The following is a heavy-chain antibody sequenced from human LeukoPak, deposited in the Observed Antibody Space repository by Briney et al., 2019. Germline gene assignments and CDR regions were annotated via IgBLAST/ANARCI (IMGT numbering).Heavy chain of an antibody. D-gene: IGHD6-6*01. V-gene: IGHV3-21*01. CDR2: ISTRSSYI. CDR1: GFTFSSCS. CDR3: AREESSSSEYYFDY. J-gene: IGHJ4*02. Sequence: GGSLRLSCVASGFTFSSCSMNWVRQGPGKGLEWVSSISTRSSYIYYADSVKGRFTISRDNAKNSLYLQMNSLRAEDTAVYYCAREESSSSEYYFDYWGQGALVTVSS.